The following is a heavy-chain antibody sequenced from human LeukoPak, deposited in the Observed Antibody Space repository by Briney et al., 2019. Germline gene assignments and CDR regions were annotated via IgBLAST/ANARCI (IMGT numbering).Heavy chain of an antibody. CDR3: TRVNLGGSSSIDY. Sequence: GGSLRLSCTASGFTFGDYAMSWVRQAPGKGLEWVGFIRSEAYGGTTEYAASVKGRFTISRDDSKSIAYLQMNSLKTEDTAVYYCTRVNLGGSSSIDYWGQGTLVTVSS. CDR2: IRSEAYGGTT. CDR1: GFTFGDYA. D-gene: IGHD1-26*01. J-gene: IGHJ4*02. V-gene: IGHV3-49*04.